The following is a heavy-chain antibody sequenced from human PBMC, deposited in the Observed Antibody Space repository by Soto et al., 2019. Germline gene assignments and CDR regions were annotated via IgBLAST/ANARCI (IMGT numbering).Heavy chain of an antibody. CDR2: INQDGSEK. J-gene: IGHJ4*02. Sequence: WGSLRLSCAASGFTFITYWMDFFRQTPGKGLEWVANINQDGSEKNYVDSVKGRFTIYRDNAKNSLYLQMSSLTAEDSALYYCSRSLNSWGQGTLVTVSS. CDR1: GFTFITYW. V-gene: IGHV3-7*01. CDR3: SRSLNS.